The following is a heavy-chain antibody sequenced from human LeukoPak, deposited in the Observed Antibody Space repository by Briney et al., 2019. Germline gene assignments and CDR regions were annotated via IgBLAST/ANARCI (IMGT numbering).Heavy chain of an antibody. J-gene: IGHJ5*02. D-gene: IGHD3-10*01. Sequence: GGSLRLSCAASGFTFSSYWMHWVRQAPGKGLVLVSRINSDGRFTNYADSVKGRFTISRDNAKNTLYLQMNSLRAEDTALYYCSRDLRFGGFDPWGQGTLVTVSS. V-gene: IGHV3-74*01. CDR1: GFTFSSYW. CDR3: SRDLRFGGFDP. CDR2: INSDGRFT.